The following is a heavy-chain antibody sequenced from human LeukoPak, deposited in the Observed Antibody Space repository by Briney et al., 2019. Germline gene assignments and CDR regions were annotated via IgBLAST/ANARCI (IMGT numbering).Heavy chain of an antibody. V-gene: IGHV4-59*08. CDR1: GGSISRYY. Sequence: SETLSLTCTVSGGSISRYYWSWIRQPPGKGLEWIGYIYYTGISNSNPSLKSRVTISVDTPKNQFSLKLSSLTAADTAVYYCARYRILWRTFQHWGQGTLVTVSS. J-gene: IGHJ1*01. CDR2: IYYTGIS. D-gene: IGHD3-3*02. CDR3: ARYRILWRTFQH.